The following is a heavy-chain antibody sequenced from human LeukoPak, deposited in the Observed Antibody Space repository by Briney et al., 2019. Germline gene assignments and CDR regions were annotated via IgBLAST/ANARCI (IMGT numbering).Heavy chain of an antibody. V-gene: IGHV4-39*01. CDR1: GGSISSSSYY. D-gene: IGHD3-3*01. CDR2: IYYSGST. Sequence: SETLSLTCTVSGGSISSSSYYWGWIRQPPGKGLEWIGSIYYSGSTYYNPSLKSRVTISVDTSKNQFSLKLSSVTAADTAVYYCARLPSFWSGYYKGDYWGQGTLVTVSS. J-gene: IGHJ4*02. CDR3: ARLPSFWSGYYKGDY.